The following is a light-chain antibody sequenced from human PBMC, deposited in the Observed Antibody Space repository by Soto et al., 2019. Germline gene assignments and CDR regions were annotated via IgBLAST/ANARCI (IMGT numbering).Light chain of an antibody. V-gene: IGLV1-47*01. CDR3: ATWDDSLSGRV. Sequence: QSVLTQPPSASGTPGQRVTISCSGSSSNVGTKYVYWYQQLPGTAPKLLIYRNNQRPSGVPDRFSGSKSGTSASLAISGLRSDDEADYYCATWDDSLSGRVFGGGTKLTVL. CDR1: SSNVGTKY. CDR2: RNN. J-gene: IGLJ3*02.